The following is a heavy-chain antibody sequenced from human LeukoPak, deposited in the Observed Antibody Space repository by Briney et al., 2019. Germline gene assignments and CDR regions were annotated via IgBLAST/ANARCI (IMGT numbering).Heavy chain of an antibody. CDR3: ARETKRGYSYGSVNWFDP. V-gene: IGHV1-18*01. CDR1: GYTFTSYG. J-gene: IGHJ5*02. Sequence: ASVKVSCKASGYTFTSYGISWVRQAPGQGLEWMGWISAYNGNTNYAQKLQGRVTLTTDTSTSTAYMELRSLRSDDTAVYYCARETKRGYSYGSVNWFDPWGQGTLVTVSS. CDR2: ISAYNGNT. D-gene: IGHD5-18*01.